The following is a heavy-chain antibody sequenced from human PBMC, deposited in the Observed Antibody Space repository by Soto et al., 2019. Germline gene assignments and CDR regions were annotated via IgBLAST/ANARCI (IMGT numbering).Heavy chain of an antibody. D-gene: IGHD6-6*01. CDR1: GGSINIYY. CDR3: ARHRGYSSSYYYYYYMDV. Sequence: PSETLSLTCTVSGGSINIYYWSWIRQPPGKGLEWIGYMYYSGSTNYNPSLKSRVTISVDTSKNQFSLKLSSVTAADTAVYYCARHRGYSSSYYYYYYMDVWGKGTTVTVSS. J-gene: IGHJ6*03. CDR2: MYYSGST. V-gene: IGHV4-59*08.